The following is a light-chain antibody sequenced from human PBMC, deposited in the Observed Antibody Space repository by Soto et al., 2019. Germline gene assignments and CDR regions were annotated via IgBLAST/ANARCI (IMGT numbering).Light chain of an antibody. J-gene: IGKJ2*01. Sequence: DVQMTQSPSSLSASVGDRVTITCRASRDISSSLAWYQQKPGKVPKLLIYAASTLHAGVQSRFSGSGSGTFFTLTINSLQPEDDATYYCQKYNSAPNTFGRRTRLEIK. CDR1: RDISSS. CDR3: QKYNSAPNT. CDR2: AAS. V-gene: IGKV1-27*01.